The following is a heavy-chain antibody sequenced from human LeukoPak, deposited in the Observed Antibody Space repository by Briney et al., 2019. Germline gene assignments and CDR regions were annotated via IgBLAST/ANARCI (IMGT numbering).Heavy chain of an antibody. CDR3: AREGDDTTFDY. J-gene: IGHJ4*02. V-gene: IGHV1-2*06. D-gene: IGHD3-22*01. Sequence: ASVKVSCKASGYIFTDYYMHWVRQAPGQELGWMGRINPNSGGTNYAQKFQGRVTMTRDTSISTAYMELSRLRSDDTAVYYCAREGDDTTFDYWGQGTLVTVSS. CDR1: GYIFTDYY. CDR2: INPNSGGT.